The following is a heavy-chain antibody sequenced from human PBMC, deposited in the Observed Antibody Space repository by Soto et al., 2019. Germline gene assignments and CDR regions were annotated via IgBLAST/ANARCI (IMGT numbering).Heavy chain of an antibody. J-gene: IGHJ4*02. CDR1: GFTFSSYG. V-gene: IGHV3-30*18. D-gene: IGHD6-19*01. CDR3: AKEDEQWLVPFDY. CDR2: ISYDGSNK. Sequence: GGSLRLSCTASGFTFSSYGMHWVRQAPGKGLEWVAVISYDGSNKYYADSVKGRFTISRDSSKNTLYLQMNSLRAEDTAFYYCAKEDEQWLVPFDYWGQGTLVTVSS.